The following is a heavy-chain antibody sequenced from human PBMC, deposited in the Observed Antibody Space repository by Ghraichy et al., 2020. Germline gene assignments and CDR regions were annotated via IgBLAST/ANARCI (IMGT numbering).Heavy chain of an antibody. CDR1: GFTFSSYW. D-gene: IGHD1-26*01. CDR3: ARVVVGAGDPSDYYFDY. CDR2: IKQDGSEK. Sequence: GGSLRLSCAASGFTFSSYWMSWVRQAPGKGLEWAANIKQDGSEKYYVDSVKGRFTISRDNAKNSLYLQMNSLRAEDTAVYYCARVVVGAGDPSDYYFDYWGQGTRVTVSS. V-gene: IGHV3-7*01. J-gene: IGHJ4*02.